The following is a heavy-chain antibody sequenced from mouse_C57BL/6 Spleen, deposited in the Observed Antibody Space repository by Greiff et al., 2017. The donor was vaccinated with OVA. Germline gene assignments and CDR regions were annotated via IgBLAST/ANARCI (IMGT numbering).Heavy chain of an antibody. J-gene: IGHJ1*03. CDR3: ARRDGYDYWYFDV. CDR2: ISYDGSN. CDR1: GYSITSGYY. D-gene: IGHD2-2*01. Sequence: VQLQQSGPGLVKPSQSLSLTCSVTGYSITSGYYWNWIRQFPGNKLEWMGYISYDGSNNYNPSLKNRISITRDTSKNQFFLKLNSVTTEDTATYYCARRDGYDYWYFDVWGTGTTVTVSS. V-gene: IGHV3-6*01.